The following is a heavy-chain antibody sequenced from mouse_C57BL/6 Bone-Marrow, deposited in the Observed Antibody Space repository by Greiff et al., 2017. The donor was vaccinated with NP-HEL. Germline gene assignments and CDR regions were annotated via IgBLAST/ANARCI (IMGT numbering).Heavy chain of an antibody. CDR2: ISDGGSYT. Sequence: EVHLVESGGGLVKPGGSLKLSCAASGFTFSSYAMSWVRQTPEKRLEWVATISDGGSYTYYPDNVKGRFTISRDNAKNNLYLQMSHLKSEDTARYYCARETADFDYWGQGTTLTVSS. V-gene: IGHV5-4*01. CDR1: GFTFSSYA. J-gene: IGHJ2*01. D-gene: IGHD1-2*01. CDR3: ARETADFDY.